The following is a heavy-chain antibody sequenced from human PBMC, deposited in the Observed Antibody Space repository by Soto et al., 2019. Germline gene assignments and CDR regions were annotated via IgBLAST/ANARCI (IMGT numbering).Heavy chain of an antibody. CDR1: GGSISSGDYY. CDR3: ARLQRVFWGSGSYWASPSKYFDL. V-gene: IGHV4-30-4*01. Sequence: QVQLQESGPGLVKPSQTLSLTCTVSGGSISSGDYYWSWIRQPPGKGLEWIGYIYYSGSTYYNPSLKSRVTISVDTSKNQFSLKLSSVTAADTAVYYCARLQRVFWGSGSYWASPSKYFDLWGRGTLVTVSS. CDR2: IYYSGST. D-gene: IGHD3-10*01. J-gene: IGHJ2*01.